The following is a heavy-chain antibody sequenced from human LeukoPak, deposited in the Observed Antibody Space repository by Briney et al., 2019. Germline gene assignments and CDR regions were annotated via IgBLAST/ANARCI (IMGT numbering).Heavy chain of an antibody. J-gene: IGHJ6*02. Sequence: ASVKVSCKASGGTFSSYAISWVRQAPGQGLEWMGGIIPIFGTANYAQKFQGRVTITADESTSTAYMELSSLRSEDTAVYYCARSYCGGDCTYYYYGMDVWGQGTTVTVSS. CDR1: GGTFSSYA. D-gene: IGHD2-21*02. CDR2: IIPIFGTA. V-gene: IGHV1-69*13. CDR3: ARSYCGGDCTYYYYGMDV.